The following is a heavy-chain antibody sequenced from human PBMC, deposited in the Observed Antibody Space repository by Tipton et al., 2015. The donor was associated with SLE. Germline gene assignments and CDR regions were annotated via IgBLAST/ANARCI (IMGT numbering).Heavy chain of an antibody. CDR1: GFMFSSYA. J-gene: IGHJ4*02. D-gene: IGHD1/OR15-1a*01. Sequence: SLRLSCATSGFMFSSYALSRVRRAPGKGLEWVSAISGGGGSTYYADFVKGRFSISIDKSKKTLFLQMNSLRVDDTATYYCAKFEKTTDFYLDSWGQGTLVSVSS. V-gene: IGHV3-23*01. CDR2: ISGGGGST. CDR3: AKFEKTTDFYLDS.